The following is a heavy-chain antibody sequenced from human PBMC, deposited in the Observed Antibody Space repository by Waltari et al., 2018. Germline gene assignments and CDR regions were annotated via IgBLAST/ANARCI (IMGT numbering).Heavy chain of an antibody. CDR1: GFPCGTYW. CDR3: ASQLGVPGY. V-gene: IGHV3-74*01. CDR2: ISNDGSIT. Sequence: EVQLVESGGCLVQPGGSLRLACAASGFPCGTYWMYWGRQAPGKGLVWVSLISNDGSITSYADSVKGRFTISRDNAQNTVYLQMNSLRAEDTAVYYCASQLGVPGYWGQGTLVTVSS. J-gene: IGHJ4*02. D-gene: IGHD1-1*01.